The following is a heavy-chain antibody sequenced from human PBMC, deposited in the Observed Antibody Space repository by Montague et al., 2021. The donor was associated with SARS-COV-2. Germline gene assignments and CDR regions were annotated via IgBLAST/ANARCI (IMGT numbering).Heavy chain of an antibody. Sequence: SLRLSCAASGFIFSSYCMHWVRQAPGKGLEWVAVIWYDGSNKYYADSVKGRFTISRDTSENTLYLQMNSLRAEDTAVYYCARDSSGWYYFDYWGQGTLVTVSS. CDR2: IWYDGSNK. D-gene: IGHD6-19*01. CDR3: ARDSSGWYYFDY. CDR1: GFIFSSYC. V-gene: IGHV3-33*08. J-gene: IGHJ4*02.